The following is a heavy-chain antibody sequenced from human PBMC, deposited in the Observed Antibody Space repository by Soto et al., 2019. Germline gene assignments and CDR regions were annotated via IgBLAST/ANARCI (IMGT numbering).Heavy chain of an antibody. CDR1: GFSFSSYW. V-gene: IGHV3-7*04. D-gene: IGHD4-4*01. Sequence: EVQLVESGGGLVQPGGSLRLSCAASGFSFSSYWMSWVRQAPGKGLEWVANIAHDGSETYYVDSVKGRFTISKDNAKNSLYLQMKSLRAEDTAVYYCAREDHSTYNYWGQGTLVTVSA. CDR2: IAHDGSET. CDR3: AREDHSTYNY. J-gene: IGHJ4*02.